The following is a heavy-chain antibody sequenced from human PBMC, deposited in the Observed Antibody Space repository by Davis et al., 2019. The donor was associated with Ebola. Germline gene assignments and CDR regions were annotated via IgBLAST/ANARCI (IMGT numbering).Heavy chain of an antibody. CDR3: ARGGVYTSSSRDNSGYYYRSPFDY. Sequence: SETLSLTCTVSGGSVSSGSYYWSWIRQPPGKGLEWIGEIYHSGSTNYNPSLKSRVTISVDTSKKQFSLKLISVTAADTAVYYCARGGVYTSSSRDNSGYYYRSPFDYWGQGTLVAVSS. J-gene: IGHJ4*02. CDR1: GGSVSSGSYY. D-gene: IGHD3-22*01. V-gene: IGHV4-61*01. CDR2: IYHSGST.